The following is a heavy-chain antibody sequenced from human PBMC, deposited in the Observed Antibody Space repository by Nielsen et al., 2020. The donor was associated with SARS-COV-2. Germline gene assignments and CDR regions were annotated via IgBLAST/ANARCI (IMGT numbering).Heavy chain of an antibody. CDR2: ISWNSRTR. Sequence: GGSLRLSCVTSGFTFEDYAMHWVRQAPGKGLEWVSGISWNSRTRHYADSLKGRFTISRDNSKNTLYLQMNSLRDEDTAVYYCAKTGDYFVVVPTATLDVWGQGTTVTASS. CDR3: AKTGDYFVVVPTATLDV. CDR1: GFTFEDYA. V-gene: IGHV3-9*01. J-gene: IGHJ6*02. D-gene: IGHD2-2*01.